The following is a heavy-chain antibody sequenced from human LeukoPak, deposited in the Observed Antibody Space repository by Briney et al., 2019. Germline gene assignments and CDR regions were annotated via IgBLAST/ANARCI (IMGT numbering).Heavy chain of an antibody. CDR3: ARAILGIAVAGGPDY. D-gene: IGHD6-19*01. Sequence: ASVKVSCKASGYTFTGYYMHWVRQAPGQGLEWMGWINPNSGGTNYAQKFQGRVTMTRDTSISTAYMEMSRLRSDDTAVYYCARAILGIAVAGGPDYWGQGTLVTVSS. J-gene: IGHJ4*02. CDR2: INPNSGGT. V-gene: IGHV1-2*02. CDR1: GYTFTGYY.